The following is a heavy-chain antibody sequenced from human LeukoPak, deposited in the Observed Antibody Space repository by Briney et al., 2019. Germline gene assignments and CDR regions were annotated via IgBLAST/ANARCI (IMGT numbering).Heavy chain of an antibody. D-gene: IGHD3-10*01. CDR3: ARHRQLWFGARGNYYFDY. Sequence: PSETLSLTCAVYGGSFSGYYWSWIRQPPGKGLEWIGEINHSGSTNYNPSLKSRVTISVDTSKNQFSPKLSSVTAADTAVYYCARHRQLWFGARGNYYFDYWGQGTLVTVSS. J-gene: IGHJ4*02. CDR2: INHSGST. CDR1: GGSFSGYY. V-gene: IGHV4-34*01.